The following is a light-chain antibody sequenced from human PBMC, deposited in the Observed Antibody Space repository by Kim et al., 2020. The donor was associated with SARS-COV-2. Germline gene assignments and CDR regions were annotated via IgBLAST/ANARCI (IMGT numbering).Light chain of an antibody. CDR3: HQYYGSPYT. CDR1: QNLLYSSDNKNY. Sequence: KTTINCKSSQNLLYSSDNKNYIAWYQHKPGQPPKLLIYWASTREAGVPDRFSGSGSGTDFTLTISSLQAEYVAVYYCHQYYGSPYTFGQGTKLEI. CDR2: WAS. V-gene: IGKV4-1*01. J-gene: IGKJ2*01.